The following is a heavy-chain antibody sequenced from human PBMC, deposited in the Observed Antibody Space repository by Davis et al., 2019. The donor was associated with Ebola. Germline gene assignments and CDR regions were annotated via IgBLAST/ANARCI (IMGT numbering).Heavy chain of an antibody. CDR2: IKQDGSEK. Sequence: GESLKISCAASGFTFSSYWIRWVRQAPGKGLEWVANIKQDGSEKYYVDSVKGRFTISRDNAKNSLYLQMNSLRAEDTAVYYCAGDWPVDVVEVAATFDYWGQGTMVTVSS. J-gene: IGHJ4*02. V-gene: IGHV3-7*01. CDR3: AGDWPVDVVEVAATFDY. D-gene: IGHD2-15*01. CDR1: GFTFSSYW.